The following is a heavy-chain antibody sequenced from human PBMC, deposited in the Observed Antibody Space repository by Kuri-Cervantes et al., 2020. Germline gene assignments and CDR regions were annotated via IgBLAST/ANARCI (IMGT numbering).Heavy chain of an antibody. J-gene: IGHJ4*02. Sequence: SETLSLTCTVSGGSMSSYYWSWIRQPPGKGLEWIGNIYYSWITNYSPSLKSRVTISVDMSKNQFSLKLTSVTAADTAVYYCASAAGTGYYDYWGQGTLVTVSS. CDR2: IYYSWIT. V-gene: IGHV4-59*01. CDR1: GGSMSSYY. CDR3: ASAAGTGYYDY. D-gene: IGHD3-9*01.